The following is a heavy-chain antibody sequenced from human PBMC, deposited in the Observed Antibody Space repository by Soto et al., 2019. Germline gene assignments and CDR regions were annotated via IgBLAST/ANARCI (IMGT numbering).Heavy chain of an antibody. CDR2: IYHSGST. Sequence: SETLSLTCAVSVYSISSGYYWGWIRQPPGKGLEWIGSIYHSGSTYYKPSLKSRVTISVDTSKNQFSLKLSYVTAADTAVYYCAGAITVVRGVKFHDYWGQGTLVTVSS. V-gene: IGHV4-38-2*01. D-gene: IGHD3-10*01. CDR1: VYSISSGYY. J-gene: IGHJ4*02. CDR3: AGAITVVRGVKFHDY.